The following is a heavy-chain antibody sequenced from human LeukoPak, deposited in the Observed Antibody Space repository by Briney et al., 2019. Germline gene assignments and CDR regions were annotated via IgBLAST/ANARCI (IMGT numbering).Heavy chain of an antibody. CDR2: ISGSGGST. CDR1: GFTFSSYA. CDR3: AKEGYSYGYGALDL. Sequence: GGSLKLSCAASGFTFSSYAMSWVRQAPGEGLEWVSAISGSGGSTYYADSVKGRFTISRDNSKNTLYLQMNSPRAEDTAVYYCAKEGYSYGYGALDLWGQGTMVTVSS. D-gene: IGHD5-18*01. V-gene: IGHV3-23*01. J-gene: IGHJ3*01.